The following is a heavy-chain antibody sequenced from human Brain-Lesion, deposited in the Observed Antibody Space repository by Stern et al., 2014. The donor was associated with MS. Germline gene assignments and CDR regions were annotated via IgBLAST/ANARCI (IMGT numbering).Heavy chain of an antibody. CDR3: ARAVRNQLLSEY. CDR1: GYTFSSYD. V-gene: IGHV1-8*01. J-gene: IGHJ4*02. CDR2: MNPYSGNT. Sequence: DQLVESEAEVKKPGASVKVSCKASGYTFSSYDITWVRQASGHGLEWMGWMNPYSGNTGYAQKFKGRVSMTSDPSISTVYMELTSLTSDDTAVYFCARAVRNQLLSEYWGQGTLVTVSS. D-gene: IGHD2-2*01.